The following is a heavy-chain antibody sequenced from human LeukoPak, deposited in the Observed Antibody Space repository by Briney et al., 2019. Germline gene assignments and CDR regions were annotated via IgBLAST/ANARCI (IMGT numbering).Heavy chain of an antibody. V-gene: IGHV1-46*01. Sequence: ASVKVSCKASGYTSTSYYMHWVRQAPGQGLEWMGIINPSGGSTSYAQKFQGRVTMTRDTSTSTVYMELSSLRSEDTAVYYCARDINYSSSWQRNAFDYWGQGTLVTVCS. D-gene: IGHD6-13*01. CDR2: INPSGGST. CDR3: ARDINYSSSWQRNAFDY. CDR1: GYTSTSYY. J-gene: IGHJ4*02.